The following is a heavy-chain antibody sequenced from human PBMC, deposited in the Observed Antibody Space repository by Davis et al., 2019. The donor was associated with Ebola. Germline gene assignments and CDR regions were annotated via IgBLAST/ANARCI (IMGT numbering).Heavy chain of an antibody. J-gene: IGHJ4*02. V-gene: IGHV1-69*02. D-gene: IGHD6-6*01. CDR2: IIPILGIA. Sequence: SVKVSCKASGGTFSTYTITWVRQAPGQGLEWMGRIIPILGIANYAQKFQGRVTITADKSTSTAYMELSSLRSEDTAVYYCARGIQYSSSRVQLLYYWGQGTLVTVSS. CDR1: GGTFSTYT. CDR3: ARGIQYSSSRVQLLYY.